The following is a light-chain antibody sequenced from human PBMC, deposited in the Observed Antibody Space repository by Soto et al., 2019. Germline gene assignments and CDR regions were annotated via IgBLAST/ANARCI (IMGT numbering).Light chain of an antibody. CDR1: QSISIT. V-gene: IGKV3-15*01. J-gene: IGKJ4*01. Sequence: EIVMTQSPATLSVSPGERATLSCRASQSISITLAWYQQKPGQAPRLLIYGASTRATGIPARFSGSGSGTEFTLTISGLQSEDFAVYYCPQYSNWPRTFGGGTKVDIK. CDR2: GAS. CDR3: PQYSNWPRT.